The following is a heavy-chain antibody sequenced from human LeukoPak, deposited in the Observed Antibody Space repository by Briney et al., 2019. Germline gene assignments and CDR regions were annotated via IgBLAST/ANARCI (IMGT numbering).Heavy chain of an antibody. V-gene: IGHV3-23*01. CDR1: GFTFSSYA. CDR3: AKASQYDSSGYYYQGYFDY. J-gene: IGHJ4*02. Sequence: GGSLRLSCAASGFTFSSYAMNWVRQAPGKGLEWVSAISGSGGSTYYADSVKGRFTISRDNSKNTLYLQMNSLRAEDTAVYYCAKASQYDSSGYYYQGYFDYWGQGTLVTVSS. D-gene: IGHD3-22*01. CDR2: ISGSGGST.